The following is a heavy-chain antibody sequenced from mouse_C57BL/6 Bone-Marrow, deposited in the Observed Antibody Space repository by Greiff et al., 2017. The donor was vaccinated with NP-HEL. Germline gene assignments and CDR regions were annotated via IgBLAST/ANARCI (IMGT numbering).Heavy chain of an antibody. CDR3: ASRYYGRFDY. J-gene: IGHJ2*01. V-gene: IGHV1-69*01. D-gene: IGHD1-1*01. CDR2: IDPSDSYT. Sequence: QVQLQQSGAELVMPGASVKLSCKASGYTFTSYWMHWVKQRPGQGLEWIGEIDPSDSYTNYNEKFKSKATLTVDKSSSTAYMQLSSLTSEDSAVYYCASRYYGRFDYWGQGTTLTVSS. CDR1: GYTFTSYW.